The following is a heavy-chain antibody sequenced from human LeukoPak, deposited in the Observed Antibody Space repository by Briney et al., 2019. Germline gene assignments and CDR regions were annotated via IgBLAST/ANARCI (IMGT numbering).Heavy chain of an antibody. V-gene: IGHV4-31*03. D-gene: IGHD4-23*01. Sequence: SETLSLTCTVSGGSISSGGYSWSWIRQHPGKGLEWIGYIYYSGSTYYNPSLKSRVTISVDTSKNQFSLKLSSVTAADTAVYYCARVDGNPTAEYFQHWGQGTLVTVSS. CDR3: ARVDGNPTAEYFQH. CDR1: GGSISSGGYS. J-gene: IGHJ1*01. CDR2: IYYSGST.